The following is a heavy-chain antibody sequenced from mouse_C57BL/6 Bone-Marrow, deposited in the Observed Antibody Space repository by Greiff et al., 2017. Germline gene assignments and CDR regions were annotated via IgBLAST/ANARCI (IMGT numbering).Heavy chain of an antibody. D-gene: IGHD1-1*01. CDR3: ARKGGSSYQFAY. Sequence: VQLQQPGAELVRPGSSVKLSCKASGYTFTSYWMHWVKQRPIQGLEWIGNIDPSDSETHYNQKFKDKATLTVDKSSSTAYMQLSSLTSEDSAVYYCARKGGSSYQFAYWGQGTLVTVSA. V-gene: IGHV1-52*01. J-gene: IGHJ3*01. CDR1: GYTFTSYW. CDR2: IDPSDSET.